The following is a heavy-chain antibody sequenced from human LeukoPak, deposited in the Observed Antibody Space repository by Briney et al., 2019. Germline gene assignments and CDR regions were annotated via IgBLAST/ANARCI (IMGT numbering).Heavy chain of an antibody. CDR2: INHSGST. CDR1: GGSFSGYY. J-gene: IGHJ3*02. D-gene: IGHD6-19*01. CDR3: ARDHRLGSGWFPDAFDI. Sequence: SETLSLTCAVYGGSFSGYYWSWIRQPPGKGLEWIGEINHSGSTNYNPSLKSRVTISVDTSKNQFSLKLSSVTAADTAVYYCARDHRLGSGWFPDAFDIWGQGTMVTVSS. V-gene: IGHV4-34*01.